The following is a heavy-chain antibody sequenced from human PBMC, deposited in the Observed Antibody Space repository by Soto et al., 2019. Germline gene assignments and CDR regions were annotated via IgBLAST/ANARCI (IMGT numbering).Heavy chain of an antibody. V-gene: IGHV6-1*01. Sequence: QTLSLTCAISGDSVSSNSAAWNWIRQSPSRGLEWLGRTYYRSKWYNHYAVSMKSRITINPDTYKNQFSLQLRSVTPDDTAGYYCARTSGYMDCWCQGTTVTVSS. CDR2: TYYRSKWYN. J-gene: IGHJ6*02. CDR1: GDSVSSNSAA. D-gene: IGHD6-13*01. CDR3: ARTSGYMDC.